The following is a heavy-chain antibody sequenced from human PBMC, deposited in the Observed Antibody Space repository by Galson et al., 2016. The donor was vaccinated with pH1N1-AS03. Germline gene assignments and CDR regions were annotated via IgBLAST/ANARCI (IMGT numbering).Heavy chain of an antibody. V-gene: IGHV4-39*07. D-gene: IGHD3-22*01. CDR1: GDSISSSTYY. CDR2: IYSSRST. Sequence: ETLSLTCTVSGDSISSSTYYWGWIRQPPGKGLEWIGSIYSSRSTYYNPSLKSRVTTSVDTSKNQFSLKLSSVTAADTAVYYCARRHAYDSSGYYYVGYFDYWGQGTLVTVSS. CDR3: ARRHAYDSSGYYYVGYFDY. J-gene: IGHJ4*02.